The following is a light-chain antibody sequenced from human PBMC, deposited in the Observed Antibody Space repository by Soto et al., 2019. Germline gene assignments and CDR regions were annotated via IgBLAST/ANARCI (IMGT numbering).Light chain of an antibody. CDR1: QSVSSNY. V-gene: IGKV3-20*01. J-gene: IGKJ1*01. Sequence: EIVLTQSPGTLSLSPGERATLSCRASQSVSSNYLAWYQQKTGQAPRLLIYGASSRATGIPDRFSGSGSGTDSTPTISRLEPEDFAVYYCQHYGSSWTFGQGTKVEIK. CDR2: GAS. CDR3: QHYGSSWT.